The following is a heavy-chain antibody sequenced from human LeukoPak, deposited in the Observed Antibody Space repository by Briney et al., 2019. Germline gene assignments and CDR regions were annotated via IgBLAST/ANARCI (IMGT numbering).Heavy chain of an antibody. CDR3: ASAAAAINYYYMDV. V-gene: IGHV1-2*02. Sequence: ASVKVSCKASGYTFTGYYMHWVRQAPGQGLEWMGWINPNSGGTNYAQKFQGRVTMTRDTSISTAYMELSRLRSDDTAVYYCASAAAAINYYYMDVWGKGTTVTVSS. J-gene: IGHJ6*03. CDR1: GYTFTGYY. CDR2: INPNSGGT. D-gene: IGHD6-13*01.